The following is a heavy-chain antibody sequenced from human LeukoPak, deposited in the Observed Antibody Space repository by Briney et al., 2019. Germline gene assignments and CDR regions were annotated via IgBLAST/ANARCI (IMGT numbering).Heavy chain of an antibody. Sequence: PGRSLRLPCAASGFTFSSYAMHWVRQAPGKGLEWVAVISCDGSNKYYADSVKGRFTISRDNSKNTLYLQMNSLRAEDTAVYYCARGTMSSGRDYWGQGTLVTVSS. CDR2: ISCDGSNK. D-gene: IGHD3-22*01. V-gene: IGHV3-30-3*01. CDR3: ARGTMSSGRDY. CDR1: GFTFSSYA. J-gene: IGHJ4*02.